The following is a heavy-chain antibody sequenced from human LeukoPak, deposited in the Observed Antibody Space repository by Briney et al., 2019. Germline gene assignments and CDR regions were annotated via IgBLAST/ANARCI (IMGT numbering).Heavy chain of an antibody. Sequence: PGGSLRLSCAASGLAFSAYKMHWVRQAPRKGLVWVSRISTDGYTTDYVDFVQGRFTASRDNTKNTWSLEMNSLRAEDTAVYYCVVGGSPGYWGQGTLVTVSS. J-gene: IGHJ4*02. D-gene: IGHD2-15*01. CDR3: VVGGSPGY. CDR1: GLAFSAYK. CDR2: ISTDGYTT. V-gene: IGHV3-74*01.